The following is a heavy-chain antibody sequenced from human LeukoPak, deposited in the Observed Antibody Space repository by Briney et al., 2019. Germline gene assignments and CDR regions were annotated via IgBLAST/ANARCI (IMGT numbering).Heavy chain of an antibody. Sequence: TGGSLRLSCAASGFSFSNNRMHWVSQAPGKGLEWVAFISYDGTNKYCADSVKGRFTISRDNSKNTVYLQMNSLRAEDTALYYCAREILTGYAFDIWGQATMVTVSS. J-gene: IGHJ3*02. CDR1: GFSFSNNR. CDR3: AREILTGYAFDI. V-gene: IGHV3-30-3*01. D-gene: IGHD7-27*01. CDR2: ISYDGTNK.